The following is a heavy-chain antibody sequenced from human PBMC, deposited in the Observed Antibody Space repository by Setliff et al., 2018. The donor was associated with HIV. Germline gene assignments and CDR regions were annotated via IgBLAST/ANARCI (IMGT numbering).Heavy chain of an antibody. CDR2: MSGSTGDT. J-gene: IGHJ4*02. Sequence: AASVKVSCAASGFTFNSYAMSWVRQAPGKGLEWVATMSGSTGDTYYADSVKGRFTISRDNSKNTLSLQMNSLGAEDTAVYYCANRLRGYNKWYYFDYWGQGTLVTV. CDR1: GFTFNSYA. CDR3: ANRLRGYNKWYYFDY. V-gene: IGHV3-23*01. D-gene: IGHD1-1*01.